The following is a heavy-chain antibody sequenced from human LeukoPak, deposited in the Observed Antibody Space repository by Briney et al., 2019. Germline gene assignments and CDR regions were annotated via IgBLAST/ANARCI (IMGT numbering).Heavy chain of an antibody. Sequence: GGSLRLSCAASGFTFSDYYMSWIRQAPGKGLEWVSYISSSGSTIYYADSVKGRFTISRDNAKNSLYLQMNSLRAEDTAVYYCARDAGQYSSGWYANHFDYWGQGTLVTVSS. V-gene: IGHV3-11*04. CDR2: ISSSGSTI. CDR3: ARDAGQYSSGWYANHFDY. D-gene: IGHD6-19*01. J-gene: IGHJ4*02. CDR1: GFTFSDYY.